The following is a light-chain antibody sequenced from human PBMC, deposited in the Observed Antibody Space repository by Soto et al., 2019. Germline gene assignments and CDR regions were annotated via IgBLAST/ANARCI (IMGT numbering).Light chain of an antibody. CDR2: KAS. V-gene: IGKV1-5*03. CDR3: QHSDNYYT. Sequence: DIQITQSPSTLSASVGDRVTISCRASQSINNWLAWYQQKPGKAPKLLIYKASILESGVPSRFSGSASGTEFTLTISSLQPDDFATYYCQHSDNYYTFGQGTKLQI. CDR1: QSINNW. J-gene: IGKJ2*01.